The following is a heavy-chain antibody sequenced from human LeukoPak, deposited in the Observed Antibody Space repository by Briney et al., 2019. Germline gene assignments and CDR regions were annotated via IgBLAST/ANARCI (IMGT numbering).Heavy chain of an antibody. V-gene: IGHV3-23*01. CDR3: ANARWYLDY. D-gene: IGHD4-23*01. CDR2: ISDSGDGT. J-gene: IGHJ4*02. Sequence: PGGSLRLSCVASGITFSNYAMSRVRQAPGKGLEWVSGISDSGDGTYYADSVKGRFTISIDNSKNTLYLQMNSLRAEDTAVYYCANARWYLDYWGQGTLVTVSS. CDR1: GITFSNYA.